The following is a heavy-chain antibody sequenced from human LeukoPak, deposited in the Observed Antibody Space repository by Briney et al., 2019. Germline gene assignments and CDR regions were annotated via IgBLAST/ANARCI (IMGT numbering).Heavy chain of an antibody. Sequence: PGRSLRLSCAASGFTFSSYGMHWVRQAPGKGLEWVAVISYDGSNKYYADSVKGRFTISRDNSKNTLYLQMNSLRAEDTAVYYCAKDGLRLGELSYWGQGTLVTASS. D-gene: IGHD3-16*02. J-gene: IGHJ4*02. CDR1: GFTFSSYG. V-gene: IGHV3-30*18. CDR2: ISYDGSNK. CDR3: AKDGLRLGELSY.